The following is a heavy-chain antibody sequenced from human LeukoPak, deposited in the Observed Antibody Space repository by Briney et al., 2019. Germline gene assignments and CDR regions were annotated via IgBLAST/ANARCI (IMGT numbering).Heavy chain of an antibody. Sequence: PSETLSLTCAVYGGSFSGYYWSWIRQPPGKGLEWIGEINHSGSINYNPSLKSRVTISVDTSKNQFSLKLSSVTAADTAVYYCARPSITMVRGFDPWGQGTLVTVSS. CDR3: ARPSITMVRGFDP. J-gene: IGHJ5*02. CDR2: INHSGSI. CDR1: GGSFSGYY. V-gene: IGHV4-34*01. D-gene: IGHD3-10*01.